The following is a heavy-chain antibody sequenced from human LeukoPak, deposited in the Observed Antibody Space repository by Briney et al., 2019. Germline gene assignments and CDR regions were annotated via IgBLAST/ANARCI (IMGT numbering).Heavy chain of an antibody. CDR2: ISNDGSNK. CDR1: GFTFRSYA. D-gene: IGHD3-22*01. V-gene: IGHV3-30*04. CDR3: ARGLAYNYDSSAYFLDY. Sequence: GGSLRLSCAASGFTFRSYAMHWVRQAPGKGLEWVAVISNDGSNKYYADSVKGRFTISRDNSKNTLYPQMNSLRAEDTAVYYCARGLAYNYDSSAYFLDYWGQGTLVTVSS. J-gene: IGHJ4*02.